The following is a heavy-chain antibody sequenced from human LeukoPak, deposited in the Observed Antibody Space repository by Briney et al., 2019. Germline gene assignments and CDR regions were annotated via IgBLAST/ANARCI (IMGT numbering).Heavy chain of an antibody. CDR1: GGSISSGDYY. J-gene: IGHJ3*02. CDR3: ARDQRAYYDILTGTGHDAFDI. D-gene: IGHD3-9*01. Sequence: SQTLSLTCTVSGGSISSGDYYWSWIRQPPGKGLEWIGYIYYSGSTYYNPSLKSRVIISVDTSKNQFSLKLSSVTAADTAVYYCARDQRAYYDILTGTGHDAFDIWGQGTMVTVSS. CDR2: IYYSGST. V-gene: IGHV4-30-4*08.